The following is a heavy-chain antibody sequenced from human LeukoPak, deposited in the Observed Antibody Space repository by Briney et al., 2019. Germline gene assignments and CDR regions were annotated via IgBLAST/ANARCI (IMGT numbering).Heavy chain of an antibody. V-gene: IGHV3-23*01. CDR1: GFTFSSYA. CDR3: AGTPPYPYDNGGYFFPH. J-gene: IGHJ4*02. D-gene: IGHD3-22*01. CDR2: ISGSGGST. Sequence: GGSLRLSCAVSGFTFSSYAMTWVRQAPGKGLEWVSGISGSGGSTYYADSVKGRFTISRDNSKNTLYLQMNSLRAEDTAVYYCAGTPPYPYDNGGYFFPHWGQGSRVTVSS.